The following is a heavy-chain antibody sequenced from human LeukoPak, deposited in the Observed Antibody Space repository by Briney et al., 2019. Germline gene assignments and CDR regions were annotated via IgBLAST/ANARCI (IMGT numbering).Heavy chain of an antibody. D-gene: IGHD3-3*01. CDR3: ARGYYDAIDY. J-gene: IGHJ4*02. V-gene: IGHV3-30*02. CDR2: IRYDGSTK. Sequence: PGGSLRLSCAASGFTFNSYGMQWVRQAPGKGLEWVAFIRYDGSTKYSADSVKGRFTISRENAKNSLYLQMNSLRAGDTAVYYCARGYYDAIDYWGQGTLVTVSS. CDR1: GFTFNSYG.